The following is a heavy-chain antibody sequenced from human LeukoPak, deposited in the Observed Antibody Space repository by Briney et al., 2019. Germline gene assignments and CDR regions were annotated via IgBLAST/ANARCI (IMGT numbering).Heavy chain of an antibody. CDR2: IIPIFGTA. CDR3: ASGFLEWLLIY. J-gene: IGHJ4*02. D-gene: IGHD3-3*01. V-gene: IGHV1-69*05. CDR1: GGTFSSYA. Sequence: ASVKVSCKASGGTFSSYAISWVRQAPGQGLEWMGGIIPIFGTANYAQKFQGRVTITTDESTSTAYMELSSLRSEDTAVYYCASGFLEWLLIYWGQGTLVTVSS.